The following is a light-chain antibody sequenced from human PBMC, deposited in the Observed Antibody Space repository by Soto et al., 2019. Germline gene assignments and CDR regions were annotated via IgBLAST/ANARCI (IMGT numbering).Light chain of an antibody. CDR1: QSIHTN. Sequence: ETVMTQSEATLSVSPGERATLSCRASQSIHTNLAWYQQKPGQPPRLLIYGASTRVTGIPTRFSGSGSGTEFTLTISSLQSEDFAVYYGQQYNNWPRTVGQGTKVEIK. J-gene: IGKJ1*01. V-gene: IGKV3-15*01. CDR2: GAS. CDR3: QQYNNWPRT.